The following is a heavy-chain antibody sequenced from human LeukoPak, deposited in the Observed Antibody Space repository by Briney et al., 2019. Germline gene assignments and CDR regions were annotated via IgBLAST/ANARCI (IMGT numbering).Heavy chain of an antibody. D-gene: IGHD6-13*01. V-gene: IGHV1-24*01. CDR1: GYTLNELS. CDR2: FNPENNRR. CDR3: TTVFFSRYTASWYDGLCDY. Sequence: ASVTVSCTVSGYTLNELSIHWVRQAPGKGLEWMGGFNPENNRRTYAQRFHDRVTMTEDSSTDTAYMELSGLRSEDTAVYYCTTVFFSRYTASWYDGLCDYWGQGTLVTVSS. J-gene: IGHJ4*02.